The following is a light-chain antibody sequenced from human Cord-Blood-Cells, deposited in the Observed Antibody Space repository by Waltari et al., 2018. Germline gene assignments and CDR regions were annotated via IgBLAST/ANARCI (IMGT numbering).Light chain of an antibody. V-gene: IGLV2-23*02. CDR3: CSYAGSSFYV. CDR2: EVS. Sequence: QSALTQPASVSGSPGQSITISCTGTSSDVGSYNLVSWYQQHPGKAPKLRIYEVSKRPSGVSNRFSGYKSGNTASLTISGLQAEDEADYYCCSYAGSSFYVFGTGTKVTVL. CDR1: SSDVGSYNL. J-gene: IGLJ1*01.